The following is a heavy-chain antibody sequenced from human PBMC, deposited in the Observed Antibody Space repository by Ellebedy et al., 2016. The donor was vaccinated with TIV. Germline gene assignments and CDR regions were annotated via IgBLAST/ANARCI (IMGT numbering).Heavy chain of an antibody. V-gene: IGHV3-66*01. CDR2: LYPDART. J-gene: IGHJ5*02. D-gene: IGHD3-16*01. Sequence: PGGSLRLSCEASGIIVSDYFMNWVRQAPGKGLEWVSVLYPDARTNYTDSVNGRFIVSRDSSKNTLYLQMNSLTAGDTAVYYCARDPGGGGDFGDNWFDPWGQGTLVTVSS. CDR3: ARDPGGGGDFGDNWFDP. CDR1: GIIVSDYF.